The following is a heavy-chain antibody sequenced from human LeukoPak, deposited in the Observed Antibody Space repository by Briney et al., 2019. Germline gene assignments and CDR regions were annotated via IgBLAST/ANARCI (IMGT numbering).Heavy chain of an antibody. CDR3: ARSGYSSSWYFFDY. Sequence: SETLSLTCSVSGGSISRYYWSWIRQPPXXXXXWIGYIYYSGSSNYNPSLKSRVTISVDTSKNQFSMRLSSVTAADTAVYYCARSGYSSSWYFFDYWGQGTLVTVSS. CDR2: IYYSGSS. J-gene: IGHJ4*02. D-gene: IGHD6-13*01. V-gene: IGHV4-59*01. CDR1: GGSISRYY.